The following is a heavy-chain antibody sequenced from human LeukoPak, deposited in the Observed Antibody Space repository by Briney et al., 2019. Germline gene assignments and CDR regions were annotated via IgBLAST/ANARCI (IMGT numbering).Heavy chain of an antibody. Sequence: SETLSLTCAVYGGSFSGYYWSWIRQAPGKGLEWIGETAHSGSSSYNPSLKSRVNISVDMAKNQFSLTLSSVTAADTGEYYCARMWPGRIGGSLGSSDYWGQGTLVTVSS. V-gene: IGHV4-34*01. J-gene: IGHJ4*02. D-gene: IGHD1-26*01. CDR2: TAHSGSS. CDR3: ARMWPGRIGGSLGSSDY. CDR1: GGSFSGYY.